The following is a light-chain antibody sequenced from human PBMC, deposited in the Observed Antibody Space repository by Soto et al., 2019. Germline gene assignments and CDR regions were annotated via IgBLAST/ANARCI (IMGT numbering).Light chain of an antibody. CDR3: LQDHSYPWT. V-gene: IGKV1-6*01. J-gene: IGKJ1*01. Sequence: AIQLTQSPSSLSASVGDRVTITCRASQGIRNDLGWYQHKPGKVPKLLIHAASSLQSGVPSRFSGSASGTEFTLTISSLQPEDLASYYCLQDHSYPWTFGQGTKVEI. CDR1: QGIRND. CDR2: AAS.